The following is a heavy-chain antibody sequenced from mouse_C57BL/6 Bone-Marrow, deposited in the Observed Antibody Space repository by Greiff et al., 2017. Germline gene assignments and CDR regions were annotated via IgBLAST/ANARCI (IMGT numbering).Heavy chain of an antibody. J-gene: IGHJ3*01. Sequence: VQLVESVPGLVQPSQSLSITCTVSGFSLTSYGVHWVRQSPGKGLEWLGVIWRGGSTDYYAAFMSSLSIPKDNSKSQVFFKMNSLQADDTAIYYCAKNDDSTWFADWGQGTRVTVSA. CDR1: GFSLTSYG. CDR3: AKNDDSTWFAD. CDR2: IWRGGST. D-gene: IGHD1-1*01. V-gene: IGHV2-5*01.